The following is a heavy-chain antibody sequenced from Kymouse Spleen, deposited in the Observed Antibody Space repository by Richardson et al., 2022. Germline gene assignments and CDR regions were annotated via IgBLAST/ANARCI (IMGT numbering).Heavy chain of an antibody. D-gene: IGHD1-7*01. CDR2: IWYDGSNK. CDR1: GFTFSSYG. Sequence: QVQLVESGGGVVQPGRSLRLSCAASGFTFSSYGMHWVRQAPGKGLEWVAVIWYDGSNKYYADSVKGRFTISRDNSKNTLYLQMNSLRAEDTAVYYCAREGWNYGGVDYWGQGTLVTVSS. V-gene: IGHV3-33*01. CDR3: AREGWNYGGVDY. J-gene: IGHJ4*02.